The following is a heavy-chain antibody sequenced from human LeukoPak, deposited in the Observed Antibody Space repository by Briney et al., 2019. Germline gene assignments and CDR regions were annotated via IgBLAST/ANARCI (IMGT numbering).Heavy chain of an antibody. CDR1: GYSFTSYG. D-gene: IGHD3-3*01. J-gene: IGHJ4*02. CDR2: ISAYNGDT. Sequence: ASVKVSCKASGYSFTSYGFSWVRQAPGQGLEWMGWISAYNGDTNYAQKLQGRVTMTTDTSTSTAYMELRSLRSDDTAVYYCARGRLFLERLLYFDYWGQGTLVTVSS. V-gene: IGHV1-18*01. CDR3: ARGRLFLERLLYFDY.